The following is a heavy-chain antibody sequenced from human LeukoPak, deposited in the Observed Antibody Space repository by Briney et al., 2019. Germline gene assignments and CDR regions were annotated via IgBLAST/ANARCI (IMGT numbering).Heavy chain of an antibody. CDR3: AGNVDTAMVTFDS. Sequence: PSETLSLTCAVSDYSISSAYYWGWSRQPPGKGLEWIESIYHSGSTYYNPSLKSRVTISVDTSKNQFSLKVTSVTAADTAVYYCAGNVDTAMVTFDSWGQATLVTVSS. CDR2: IYHSGST. V-gene: IGHV4-38-2*01. J-gene: IGHJ4*02. CDR1: DYSISSAYY. D-gene: IGHD5-18*01.